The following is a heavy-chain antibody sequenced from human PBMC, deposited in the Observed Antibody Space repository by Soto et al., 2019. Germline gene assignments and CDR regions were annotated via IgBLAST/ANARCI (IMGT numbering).Heavy chain of an antibody. CDR2: ISAFNGHT. Sequence: QVQLVQSGTEVKKPGASVKVSCKASGSTFTKYGINWVRQAPGQGLEWMGWISAFNGHTDYAHNYRGRVDMTTDPSTSTVYMELTTRRSGDTAMYYCARLRDVVIQAARPDGFDIGGQGTMVTVSS. CDR1: GSTFTKYG. V-gene: IGHV1-18*01. D-gene: IGHD2-2*01. CDR3: ARLRDVVIQAARPDGFDI. J-gene: IGHJ3*02.